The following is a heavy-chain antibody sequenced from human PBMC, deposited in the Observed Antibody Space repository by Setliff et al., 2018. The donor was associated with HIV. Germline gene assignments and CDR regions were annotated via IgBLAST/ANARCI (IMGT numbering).Heavy chain of an antibody. J-gene: IGHJ3*01. V-gene: IGHV4-59*01. Sequence: SETLSLTCTVSGGSIGNYYWNWIRQSPGKGLEWIAYIHYNGNRNCNPSLKSRVTISVDTTKNQFSLKMASVTAADTAVYYCAREGRWLEHPYGFAVWGQGRLVTV. CDR1: GGSIGNYY. CDR2: IHYNGNR. D-gene: IGHD3-10*01. CDR3: AREGRWLEHPYGFAV.